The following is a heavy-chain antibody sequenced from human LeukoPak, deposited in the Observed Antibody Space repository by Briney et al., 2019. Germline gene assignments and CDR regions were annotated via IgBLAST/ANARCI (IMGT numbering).Heavy chain of an antibody. D-gene: IGHD6-19*01. V-gene: IGHV3-23*01. Sequence: GGALRLSCAASGFTFSSFAMSWVRQAPGKGLDWVSSISGSGAGTYYADSVKGRFTISRDNSKNTLYLQMNSLRAEDTAVYYCAKSIAVAFYSWGQGNLVTVSS. CDR3: AKSIAVAFYS. CDR2: ISGSGAGT. J-gene: IGHJ4*02. CDR1: GFTFSSFA.